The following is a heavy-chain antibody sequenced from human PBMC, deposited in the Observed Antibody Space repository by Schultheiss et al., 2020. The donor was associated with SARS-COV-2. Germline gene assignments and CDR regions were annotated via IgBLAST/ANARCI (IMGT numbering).Heavy chain of an antibody. J-gene: IGHJ3*02. CDR3: TTVWRI. V-gene: IGHV3-74*01. CDR2: INSDGSST. CDR1: GFTVSSNY. Sequence: GGSLRLSCAASGFTVSSNYMSWVRQAPGKGHVWVSRINSDGSSTSYADSVKGRFTISRDNSKNTLYLQMNSLKTEDTAVYYCTTVWRIWGQGTMVTVSS.